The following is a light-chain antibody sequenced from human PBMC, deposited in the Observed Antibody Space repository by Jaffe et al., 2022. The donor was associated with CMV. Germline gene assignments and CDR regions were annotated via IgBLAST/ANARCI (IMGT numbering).Light chain of an antibody. Sequence: SYELTQPPSVSVSPGQTASITCSGDQLGDKYACWYQQKPGQSPMLLIYQDDKRPPGIPERFSGSISENTATLTISGTQPMDEADYYCQAWDSSTRYVFGTGTKVTVL. CDR1: QLGDKY. J-gene: IGLJ1*01. V-gene: IGLV3-1*01. CDR2: QDD. CDR3: QAWDSSTRYV.